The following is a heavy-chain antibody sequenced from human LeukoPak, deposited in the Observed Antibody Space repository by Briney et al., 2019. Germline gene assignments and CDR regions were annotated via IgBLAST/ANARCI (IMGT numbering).Heavy chain of an antibody. CDR3: ARVGGRRSSSYLASDY. V-gene: IGHV4-34*01. CDR2: INHSGST. Sequence: SETLSLTCAVSGGSFSGYYWSWIRQPPGKGLEWIGEINHSGSTNYNPSLKSRVTISVDTSKNQFSLKLSSVTAAETAVYYCARVGGRRSSSYLASDYWGQGTLVTVSS. D-gene: IGHD6-13*01. J-gene: IGHJ4*02. CDR1: GGSFSGYY.